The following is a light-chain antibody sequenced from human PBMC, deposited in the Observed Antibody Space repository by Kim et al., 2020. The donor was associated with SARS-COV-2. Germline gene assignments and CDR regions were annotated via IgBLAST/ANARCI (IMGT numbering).Light chain of an antibody. CDR3: QQRTKWST. CDR2: DAS. V-gene: IGKV3-11*01. Sequence: SLSPGETATHSRRASESISSYLAWYQQRPGQPPRLLIYDASTRPAGVPDRFSGSGSGTDFTLTISSLEPEDSASYFCQQRTKWSTFGGGTKVDIK. J-gene: IGKJ4*01. CDR1: ESISSY.